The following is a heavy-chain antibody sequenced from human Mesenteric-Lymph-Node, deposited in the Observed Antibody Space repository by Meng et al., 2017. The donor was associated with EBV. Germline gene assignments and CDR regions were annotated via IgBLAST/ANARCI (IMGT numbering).Heavy chain of an antibody. D-gene: IGHD5-18*01. J-gene: IGHJ4*02. Sequence: VNLLEWGAGLFKPLETLSLTCVAYGGAFGGHYGGWMRQPPGKGLEWIGEIDPTGNTKYIPSLKSRVTISLDTSRNQLSLKLTSVTAADTAVYYCSIWDTGALQNYWGPGTLVTVSS. CDR3: SIWDTGALQNY. CDR2: IDPTGNT. CDR1: GGAFGGHY. V-gene: IGHV4-34*01.